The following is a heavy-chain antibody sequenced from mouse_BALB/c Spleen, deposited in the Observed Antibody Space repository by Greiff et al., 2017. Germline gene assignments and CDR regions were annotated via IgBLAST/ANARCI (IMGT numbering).Heavy chain of an antibody. J-gene: IGHJ4*01. CDR1: GFTFSSFG. CDR3: ARWGITTVDY. V-gene: IGHV5-17*02. Sequence: EVQVVESGGGLVQPGGSRKLSCAASGFTFSSFGMHLVRQAPEKGLEWVAYISSGSSTIYYADTVKGRFTISRDNPKNTLFLQMTSLRSEDTAMYYCARWGITTVDYWGQGTSVTVSS. CDR2: ISSGSSTI. D-gene: IGHD1-1*01.